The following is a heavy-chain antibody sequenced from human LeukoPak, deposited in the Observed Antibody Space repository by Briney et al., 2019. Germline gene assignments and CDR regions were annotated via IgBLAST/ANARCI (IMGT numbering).Heavy chain of an antibody. CDR2: IYPGDSDA. CDR3: TIDSSGYYYWDY. CDR1: GYRFSNYW. V-gene: IGHV5-51*01. Sequence: GESLKISCKGSGYRFSNYWIAWVRQMPGKGLEWMGIIYPGDSDARYSPSFQGQVTISADESISTAYLQWSSLKASDTAMYYCTIDSSGYYYWDYWGQGTLVTVSP. D-gene: IGHD3-22*01. J-gene: IGHJ4*02.